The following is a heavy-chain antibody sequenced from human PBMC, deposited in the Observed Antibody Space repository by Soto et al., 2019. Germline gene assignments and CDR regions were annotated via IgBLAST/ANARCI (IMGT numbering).Heavy chain of an antibody. J-gene: IGHJ6*02. Sequence: QVQLVQSGAAVKKPGSSVKVSCKASGGTFSSYAITCVRQAPGQGLEWMGGIIPIFGISNYAQKFQGRVTITADESTGTAYIELSSLNSEDTAVYSCARNTATAVGYDGMDVWGQGTTGSVSS. D-gene: IGHD1-26*01. CDR2: IIPIFGIS. CDR1: GGTFSSYA. CDR3: ARNTATAVGYDGMDV. V-gene: IGHV1-69*01.